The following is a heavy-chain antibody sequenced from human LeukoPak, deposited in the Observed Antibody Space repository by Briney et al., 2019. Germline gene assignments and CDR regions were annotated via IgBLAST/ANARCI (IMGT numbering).Heavy chain of an antibody. CDR2: MNPNSGNT. CDR1: GYTFTSYD. Sequence: ASVKFSCKASGYTFTSYDINWVRQATGQGLEWMGWMNPNSGNTGYAQKFQGRVTMTRDTSISTAYMELSSMISDDTAVYYCARGHSSGWYWGQGTLVTLSS. V-gene: IGHV1-8*01. D-gene: IGHD6-19*01. J-gene: IGHJ4*02. CDR3: ARGHSSGWY.